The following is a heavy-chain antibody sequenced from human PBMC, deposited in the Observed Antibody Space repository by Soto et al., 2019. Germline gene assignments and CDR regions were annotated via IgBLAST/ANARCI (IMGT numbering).Heavy chain of an antibody. CDR1: GFTVSSNY. CDR2: IYSGGST. J-gene: IGHJ6*02. Sequence: TGGSLRLSCAASGFTVSSNYMSWVRQAPGKGLEWVSVIYSGGSTYYADSVKGRFTISRDNSKNTLYLQMNSLRAEDTAVYYCARDRVRQQLGTWTYYYYGMDVWGQGTTVTVSS. V-gene: IGHV3-53*01. D-gene: IGHD6-13*01. CDR3: ARDRVRQQLGTWTYYYYGMDV.